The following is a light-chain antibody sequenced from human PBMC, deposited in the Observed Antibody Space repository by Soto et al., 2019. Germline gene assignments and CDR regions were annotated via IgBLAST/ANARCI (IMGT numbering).Light chain of an antibody. CDR3: SSDTSGSTLYV. CDR2: EVN. V-gene: IGLV2-14*01. J-gene: IGLJ1*01. CDR1: SSDVGDYNY. Sequence: QSALTQPASVSGSPGQSITISCTGTSSDVGDYNYVSWYQQYPGKAPKLMIYEVNNRPSGVSNRFSGSKSGNTASLTISGLQAEDEADYYCSSDTSGSTLYVFGTGTKLTVL.